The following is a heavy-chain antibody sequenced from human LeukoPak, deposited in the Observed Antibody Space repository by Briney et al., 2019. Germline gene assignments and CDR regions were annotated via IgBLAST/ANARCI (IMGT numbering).Heavy chain of an antibody. CDR2: ISYDGSNK. CDR3: ARDGFPGYCSGGSCYGPWHFDY. CDR1: GFTFSSYA. Sequence: GGSLRLSCAASGFTFSSYAMHWVRQAPGKGLEWVAVISYDGSNKYYADSVKGRFTISRDNSKNTLYLQMNSLRAEDTAVYYCARDGFPGYCSGGSCYGPWHFDYWGQGTLVTVSS. D-gene: IGHD2-15*01. V-gene: IGHV3-30-3*01. J-gene: IGHJ4*02.